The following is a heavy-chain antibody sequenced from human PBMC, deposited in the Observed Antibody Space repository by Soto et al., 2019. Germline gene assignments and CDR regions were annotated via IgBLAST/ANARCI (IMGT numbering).Heavy chain of an antibody. CDR2: ISSSSSTI. Sequence: EVHLVESGGGLVQPGGSLRLSCAASGFTFSTYSMNWVRQAPGKGLEWVSYISSSSSTIYYADSVKGRVTISSDNAKNSLSLQMNSLRDEDTAVYYCARVPGTYGAYGMDVWGQGTTVTVSS. D-gene: IGHD3-10*01. CDR3: ARVPGTYGAYGMDV. J-gene: IGHJ6*02. V-gene: IGHV3-48*02. CDR1: GFTFSTYS.